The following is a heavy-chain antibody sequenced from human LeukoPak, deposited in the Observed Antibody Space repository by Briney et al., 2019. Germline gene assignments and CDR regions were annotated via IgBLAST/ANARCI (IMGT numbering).Heavy chain of an antibody. D-gene: IGHD3-3*01. CDR2: ISGSGGNT. CDR3: ARSLVDRYYFDY. CDR1: GITFSNYG. J-gene: IGHJ4*02. Sequence: PGGSLRLSCAASGITFSNYGLIWVRRAPGKGLEWVSAISGSGGNTYYADSVKGRFTVSRDDSMNTLYLQMSSLRAEDTAVYYCARSLVDRYYFDYWGQGTLVTVSS. V-gene: IGHV3-23*01.